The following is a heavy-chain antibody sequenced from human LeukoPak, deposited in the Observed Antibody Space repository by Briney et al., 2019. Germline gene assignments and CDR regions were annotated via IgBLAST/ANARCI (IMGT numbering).Heavy chain of an antibody. CDR2: MNPNSGNT. J-gene: IGHJ4*02. CDR3: ARSGVVVPAAASSDY. V-gene: IGHV1-8*01. D-gene: IGHD2-2*01. CDR1: GYTFTSYD. Sequence: ASVEVSCKASGYTFTSYDINWVRQATGQGLEWMGWMNPNSGNTGYAQKFQGRVTMTRNNSISTAYMELSSLRSEDTAVYYCARSGVVVPAAASSDYWGQGTLVTVSS.